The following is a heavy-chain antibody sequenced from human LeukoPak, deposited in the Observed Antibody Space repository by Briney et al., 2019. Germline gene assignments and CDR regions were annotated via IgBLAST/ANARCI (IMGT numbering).Heavy chain of an antibody. D-gene: IGHD6-19*01. J-gene: IGHJ4*02. CDR3: ARGLVAGIDY. CDR1: GGSISSGNYY. V-gene: IGHV4-61*02. CDR2: LHTSGST. Sequence: SQTLSLTCTVSGGSISSGNYYWSWVRQPAGKGLQWIGRLHTSGSTNYNPSLGSRVTISVDTSENQFSLKLRSMTAADTAVYYCARGLVAGIDYWGQGTLVTVSS.